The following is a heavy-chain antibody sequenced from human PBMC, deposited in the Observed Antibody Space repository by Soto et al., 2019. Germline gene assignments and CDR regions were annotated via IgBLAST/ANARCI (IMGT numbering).Heavy chain of an antibody. CDR2: IVPIYRTA. V-gene: IGHV1-69*13. CDR1: GGTFSSYR. J-gene: IGHJ4*02. Sequence: ASVKVSCKASGGTFSSYRINWVRQAPGQGLEWVGGIVPIYRTADYAQKFQGRVTITADESARTSYMELHSLKSQDTAVYYCVRDSGAKLSSSWGQGTLVTVSS. CDR3: VRDSGAKLSSS. D-gene: IGHD6-13*01.